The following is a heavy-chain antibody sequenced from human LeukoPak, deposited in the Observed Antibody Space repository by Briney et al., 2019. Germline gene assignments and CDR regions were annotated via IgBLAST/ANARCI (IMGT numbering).Heavy chain of an antibody. V-gene: IGHV3-23*01. CDR3: AKAQLGRFDY. Sequence: PGGSLRLSCAASGFTFSSSAMSWVRQAPGKGLEWVSTVSGSGGSTYYADSVKGRFTISRDNSKNTLYLQMNSLRAEDTAVYYCAKAQLGRFDYWGQGTLVTVSS. J-gene: IGHJ4*02. CDR2: VSGSGGST. CDR1: GFTFSSSA. D-gene: IGHD6-13*01.